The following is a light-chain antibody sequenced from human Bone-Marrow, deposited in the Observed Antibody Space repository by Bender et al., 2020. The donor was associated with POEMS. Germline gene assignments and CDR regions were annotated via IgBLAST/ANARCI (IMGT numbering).Light chain of an antibody. CDR1: SSDIGKYNL. Sequence: QSALTQPASVSGSLGPSITISCSGTSSDIGKYNLVSWYQQHPGKAPKLLIFDVTQRPSGVSGRFSGSNSGNTATLTISGTQAMGEAYYYCQAWDSSAAAFGGGTKLTVL. CDR2: DVT. V-gene: IGLV2-14*02. J-gene: IGLJ3*02. CDR3: QAWDSSAAA.